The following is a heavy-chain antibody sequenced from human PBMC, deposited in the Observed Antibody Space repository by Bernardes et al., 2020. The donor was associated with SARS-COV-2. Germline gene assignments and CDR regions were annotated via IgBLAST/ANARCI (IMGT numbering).Heavy chain of an antibody. D-gene: IGHD4-4*01. J-gene: IGHJ3*02. CDR3: AREGKYSNYVWTDAFDI. CDR1: GFTVSSNY. CDR2: IYSGGST. V-gene: IGHV3-53*01. Sequence: GGSLRLSCAASGFTVSSNYMSWVRQAPGKGLEWVSVIYSGGSTYYSDSVKGRFTISRDNSKNTLYLQMNSLRAEDTAVYYCAREGKYSNYVWTDAFDIWGQGTMVTVSS.